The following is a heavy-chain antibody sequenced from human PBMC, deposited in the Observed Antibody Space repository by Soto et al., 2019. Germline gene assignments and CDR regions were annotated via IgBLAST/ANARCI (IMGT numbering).Heavy chain of an antibody. CDR2: ILVDGRT. CDR1: GFPCGSYD. Sequence: QTGGSLRLSCAASGFPCGSYDMTWVRQAPGKGLEWVSTILVDGRTFYVDSVKGRFTISRDNSRNTVYLQMNGLTAGDTALYYCAKATATGGGAFDFCGQGTMVTVSS. J-gene: IGHJ3*01. V-gene: IGHV3-23*01. CDR3: AKATATGGGAFDF. D-gene: IGHD2-8*02.